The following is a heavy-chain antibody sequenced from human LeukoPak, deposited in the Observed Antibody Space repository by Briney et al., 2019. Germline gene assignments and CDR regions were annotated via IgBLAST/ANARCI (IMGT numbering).Heavy chain of an antibody. J-gene: IGHJ4*02. D-gene: IGHD3-22*01. CDR1: GFTFSTSD. CDR3: ARGSSSGVDY. V-gene: IGHV3-23*01. CDR2: ISGSASST. Sequence: GGSLRLSCATSGFTFSTSDMHWVRQAPGKGLEWVSAISGSASSTYHADSVKGRFTISRDNAKNTLYLQMNSLRVEDTTVYYCARGSSSGVDYWGQGTLVTVSS.